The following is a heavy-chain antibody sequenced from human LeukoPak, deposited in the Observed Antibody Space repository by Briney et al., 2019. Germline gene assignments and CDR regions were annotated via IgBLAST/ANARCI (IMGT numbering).Heavy chain of an antibody. CDR3: ARGYYDILTGYSPCFDY. CDR1: GLTFTSSA. D-gene: IGHD3-9*01. CDR2: MSFDGSNE. V-gene: IGHV3-30-3*01. Sequence: PGGSLRLSCAASGLTFTSSAMHWVRQAPGKGLQWVAVMSFDGSNEHYADSVKGRFTISRDNSKKTLFLLMNNLRTEDTAVYYCARGYYDILTGYSPCFDYWGQGTLVTVSA. J-gene: IGHJ4*02.